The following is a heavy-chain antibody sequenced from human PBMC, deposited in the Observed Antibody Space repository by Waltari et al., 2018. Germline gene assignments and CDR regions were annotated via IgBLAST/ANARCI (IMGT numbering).Heavy chain of an antibody. CDR2: VHHSGKT. V-gene: IGHV4-4*02. Sequence: QVQLQESGQGLVKPSGTLSLTCAVAGNSISGNYCWSWVRKSPEKGLEWIGQVHHSGKTHYKPSLHSRVTISLDKPKNQFSLNLNSVTAADTAVYFCAGDRAIGLFFDYWGRGTLVTVSS. D-gene: IGHD2-2*01. J-gene: IGHJ4*02. CDR1: GNSISGNYC. CDR3: AGDRAIGLFFDY.